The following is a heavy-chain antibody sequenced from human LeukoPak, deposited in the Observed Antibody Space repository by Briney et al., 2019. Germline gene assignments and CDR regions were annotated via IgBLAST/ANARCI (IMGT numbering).Heavy chain of an antibody. V-gene: IGHV4-59*12. Sequence: SETLSLTCTVSGGSISSYYWSWIRQPPGKGLEWIGYIYYSGSTNYNPSLKSRVTISVDTSKNQFSLKLNSVTAADTAVYYCARGGSSCTNGVCYTVEGVFYPRYFDYWGQGTLVTVSS. CDR3: ARGGSSCTNGVCYTVEGVFYPRYFDY. CDR2: IYYSGST. CDR1: GGSISSYY. D-gene: IGHD2-8*01. J-gene: IGHJ4*02.